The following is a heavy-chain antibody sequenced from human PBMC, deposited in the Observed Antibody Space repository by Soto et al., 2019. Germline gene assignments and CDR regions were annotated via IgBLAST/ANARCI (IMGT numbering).Heavy chain of an antibody. D-gene: IGHD6-13*01. J-gene: IGHJ4*02. CDR2: ISAYNGNT. CDR3: ARASPLRYSSSWYYHFDY. CDR1: GYTFTSYG. Sequence: ASVKVACKASGYTFTSYGISWVRQAPGQGLEWMGWISAYNGNTNYAQKLQGRVTMTTDTSTSTAYMELRSLRSDDTAVYYCARASPLRYSSSWYYHFDYWGQGTLVTVSS. V-gene: IGHV1-18*01.